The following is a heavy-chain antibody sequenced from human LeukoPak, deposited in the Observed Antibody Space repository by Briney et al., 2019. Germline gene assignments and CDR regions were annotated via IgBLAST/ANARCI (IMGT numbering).Heavy chain of an antibody. D-gene: IGHD1-1*01. CDR2: IGVRGYST. Sequence: GGSLRLSCAASGFTFSTYGMTWVRQAPGKGLEWVSAIGVRGYSTYYADSVKGRFSISRDNSKNTLYLQMNSLRAEDTAVYYCARTGPYYFDYWGQGTLVTVSS. J-gene: IGHJ4*02. CDR3: ARTGPYYFDY. CDR1: GFTFSTYG. V-gene: IGHV3-23*01.